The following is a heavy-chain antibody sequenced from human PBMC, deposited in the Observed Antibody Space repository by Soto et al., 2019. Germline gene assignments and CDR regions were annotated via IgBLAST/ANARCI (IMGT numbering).Heavy chain of an antibody. J-gene: IGHJ4*02. CDR1: GGSIRNYY. D-gene: IGHD4-17*01. CDR2: IYYSGST. Sequence: QVQLQESGPGLVKPSETLSLTCTVSGGSIRNYYWSWIRQPPGKGLEWNGYIYYSGSTNYNPSLKSRVTISVDTSKNQFSLKLNSVTAADTAVYYCARENYGDFFDYWGQGTLVTVSS. CDR3: ARENYGDFFDY. V-gene: IGHV4-59*01.